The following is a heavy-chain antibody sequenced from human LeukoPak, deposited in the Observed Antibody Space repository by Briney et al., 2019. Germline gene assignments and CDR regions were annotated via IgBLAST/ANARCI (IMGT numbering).Heavy chain of an antibody. CDR1: GITFSTYW. CDR2: IKQDGSDK. Sequence: GGSLRLSCAASGITFSTYWMSWVRQAPGKGLEWVANIKQDGSDKYYVDSVKGRFTISRDSAKNSLFLQMNSLRAEDTAVYYCARVRCSSNSCFPDYWGQGTLVTVSS. CDR3: ARVRCSSNSCFPDY. V-gene: IGHV3-7*01. D-gene: IGHD2-2*01. J-gene: IGHJ4*02.